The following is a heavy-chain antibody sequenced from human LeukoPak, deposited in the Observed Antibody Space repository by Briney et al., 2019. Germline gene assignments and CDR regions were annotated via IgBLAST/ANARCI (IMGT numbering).Heavy chain of an antibody. CDR2: IYNSGST. V-gene: IGHV4-59*01. D-gene: IGHD6-13*01. J-gene: IGHJ6*03. CDR3: ARYSSSWYGGYMDV. CDR1: GISINIYY. Sequence: SETLSLTCSVSGISINIYYWSWIRQPPGKGLEWIGHIYNSGSTNYNPSLKSRVTISVDTSKNQFSLKLSSVTAADTAVYYCARYSSSWYGGYMDVWGKGTTVTISS.